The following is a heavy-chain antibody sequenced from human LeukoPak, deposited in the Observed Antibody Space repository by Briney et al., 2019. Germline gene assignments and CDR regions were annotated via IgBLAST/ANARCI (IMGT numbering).Heavy chain of an antibody. CDR1: GFTFSSYA. CDR3: VKDKYPVVVAATLDY. D-gene: IGHD2-15*01. CDR2: ISSNGGIT. V-gene: IGHV3-64D*09. Sequence: GGSLRLSCSASGFTFSSYAMHWVRQAPGKGLEYVSAISSNGGITYYADSVKGRFTVSRDNSKNMLYLQMNSLRAEDTAVYYCVKDKYPVVVAATLDYWGQGILVTVSS. J-gene: IGHJ4*02.